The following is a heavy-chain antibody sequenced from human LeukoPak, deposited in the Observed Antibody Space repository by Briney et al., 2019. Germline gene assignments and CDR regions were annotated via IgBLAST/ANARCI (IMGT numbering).Heavy chain of an antibody. J-gene: IGHJ4*02. CDR3: ERGYYVFWSVFLDY. CDR1: GFTFSSFA. Sequence: PGGSLRLSCAASGFTFSSFAMSWVRQAPGKGLEWVSSISGSGSDTYYADSVKGRFTISRDNSENTLYLQMNSLRAEDTAVYYCERGYYVFWSVFLDYGGRGPLVTVSS. V-gene: IGHV3-23*01. CDR2: ISGSGSDT. D-gene: IGHD3-3*01.